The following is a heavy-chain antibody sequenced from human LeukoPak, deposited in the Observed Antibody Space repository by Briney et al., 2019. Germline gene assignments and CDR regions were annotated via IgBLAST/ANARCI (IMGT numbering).Heavy chain of an antibody. Sequence: ASVKVSCTASGGTFSSYAISWVRQAPGQGLEWMGGIIPIFGTANYAQEFQGRVTITTDESTSTAYMELSSLRSEDTAVYYCARDPQRSDAFDIWGQGTMVTVSS. CDR1: GGTFSSYA. J-gene: IGHJ3*02. CDR2: IIPIFGTA. CDR3: ARDPQRSDAFDI. V-gene: IGHV1-69*05.